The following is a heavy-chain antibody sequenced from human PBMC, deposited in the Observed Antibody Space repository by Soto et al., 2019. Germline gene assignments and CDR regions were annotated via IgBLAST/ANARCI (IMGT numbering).Heavy chain of an antibody. V-gene: IGHV4-59*01. CDR3: ARDSRVVAATDYYYYMDV. CDR2: IYYSGST. Sequence: SETLSLTCTVSGGSISSYYWSWIRQPPGKGLEWIGYIYYSGSTNYNPSLKSRVTISVDTSKNQFSLKLSSVTAADTAVYYCARDSRVVAATDYYYYMDVWGKGTTVTVSS. J-gene: IGHJ6*03. D-gene: IGHD2-15*01. CDR1: GGSISSYY.